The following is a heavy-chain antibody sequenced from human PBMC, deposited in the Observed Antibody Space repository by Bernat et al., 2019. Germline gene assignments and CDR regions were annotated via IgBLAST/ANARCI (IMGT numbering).Heavy chain of an antibody. J-gene: IGHJ3*02. CDR2: IKSKTDGGTT. CDR3: TNPPRYYDSSGYPEDAFDI. CDR1: GFTFSNAW. V-gene: IGHV3-15*07. D-gene: IGHD3-22*01. Sequence: EVQLVESGGGLVKPGGSLRLSCAASGFTFSNAWMNWVRQAPGKGLEWVGRIKSKTDGGTTDYAAPVKGRFTISRDDSKNTLYLQMNSLKTEDTAVYYCTNPPRYYDSSGYPEDAFDIWGQGTMVTVSS.